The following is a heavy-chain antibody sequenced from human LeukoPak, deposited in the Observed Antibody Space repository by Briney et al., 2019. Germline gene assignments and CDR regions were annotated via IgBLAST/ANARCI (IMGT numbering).Heavy chain of an antibody. J-gene: IGHJ4*02. Sequence: GGSLRLSCAASGFTFSSYAMSWVRQAPGKGLEWVSAISGSGGSTYYADSVKGRFTIPRDNSKNTLYLQMTSLRAEDTAVYYCAKGRGSGSYYFFDYWGQGTLVTVSS. CDR3: AKGRGSGSYYFFDY. V-gene: IGHV3-23*01. CDR1: GFTFSSYA. CDR2: ISGSGGST. D-gene: IGHD3-10*01.